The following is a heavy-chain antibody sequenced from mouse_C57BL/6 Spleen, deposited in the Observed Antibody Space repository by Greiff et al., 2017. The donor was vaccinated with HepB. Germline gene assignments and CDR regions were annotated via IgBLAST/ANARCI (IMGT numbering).Heavy chain of an antibody. Sequence: VKLVESGAELVRPGASVTLSCKASGYTFTDYEMHWVKQTPVHGLEWIGAIDPETGGTAYNQKFKGKAILTADKSSSTAYMELRSLTSEDSAVYYCTRRGLGGLDYWGQGTTLTVSS. D-gene: IGHD1-1*02. CDR3: TRRGLGGLDY. CDR2: IDPETGGT. CDR1: GYTFTDYE. J-gene: IGHJ2*01. V-gene: IGHV1-15*01.